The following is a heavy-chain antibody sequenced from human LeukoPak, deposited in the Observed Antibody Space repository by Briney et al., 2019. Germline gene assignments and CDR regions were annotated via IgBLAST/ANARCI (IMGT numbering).Heavy chain of an antibody. D-gene: IGHD2-21*02. Sequence: PGGSLRPSCAASGFTFSSYAMSWVRQAPGKGLEWVSSMSGGAGTTYCAASMKGRFTISRDNSKNTLYLQMNSLRAEDTAVYYCAKGREVYGDSRFDYWGQGTLVTVSS. CDR2: MSGGAGTT. CDR3: AKGREVYGDSRFDY. V-gene: IGHV3-23*01. CDR1: GFTFSSYA. J-gene: IGHJ4*02.